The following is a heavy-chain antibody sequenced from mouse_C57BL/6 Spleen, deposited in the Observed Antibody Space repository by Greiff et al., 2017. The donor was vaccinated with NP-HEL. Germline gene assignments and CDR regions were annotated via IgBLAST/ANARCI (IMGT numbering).Heavy chain of an antibody. D-gene: IGHD2-4*01. CDR1: GYTLTSYW. CDR3: ASYDSLMDY. V-gene: IGHV1-72*01. Sequence: VQLQQSGAELVKSGASVKLSCKASGYTLTSYWMHWVKQRPRRGLERIGRIVPNSGGTKYNEKFKSKGTLTVDNPSSTTYMQLSSLTSEDSAVYYCASYDSLMDYWSQGASVTVSS. CDR2: IVPNSGGT. J-gene: IGHJ4*01.